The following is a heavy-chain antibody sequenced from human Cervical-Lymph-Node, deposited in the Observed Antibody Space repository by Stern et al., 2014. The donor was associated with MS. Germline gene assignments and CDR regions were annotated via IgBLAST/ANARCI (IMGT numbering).Heavy chain of an antibody. D-gene: IGHD1-26*01. J-gene: IGHJ5*02. Sequence: QVQLVESGPGLVKPSQTLSLTCTVSGGSISSSGYYWSWIRQPADKGLEWIGRIHDSGSTYYNPSLKSPVTISMDPAKHQVQLKLPSLTAADPAVYYCATTRWDLFTWNWFDPWGQGTLVTVSS. CDR3: ATTRWDLFTWNWFDP. V-gene: IGHV4-61*02. CDR2: IHDSGST. CDR1: GGSISSSGYY.